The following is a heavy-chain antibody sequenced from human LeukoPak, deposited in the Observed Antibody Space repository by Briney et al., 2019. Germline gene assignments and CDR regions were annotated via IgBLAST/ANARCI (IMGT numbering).Heavy chain of an antibody. CDR2: INHSGST. V-gene: IGHV4-34*01. CDR1: GGSFSGYY. Sequence: SETLSLTCAVYGGSFSGYYWSWIRQPPGKGVEWIGEINHSGSTNYNPSLKSRVTISVDTSKNQFSLKLNSVTAADTALYYCVLYYDSSAYFSGNYFDYWGQGTLVTVSS. CDR3: VLYYDSSAYFSGNYFDY. D-gene: IGHD3-22*01. J-gene: IGHJ4*02.